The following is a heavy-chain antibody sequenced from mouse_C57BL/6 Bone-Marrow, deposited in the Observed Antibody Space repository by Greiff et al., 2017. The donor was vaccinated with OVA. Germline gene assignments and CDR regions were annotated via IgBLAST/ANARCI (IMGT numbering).Heavy chain of an antibody. V-gene: IGHV1-64*01. D-gene: IGHD2-5*01. Sequence: QVQLQQPGAELVKPGASVKLSCKASGYTFTSYWIHWVKQRPGQGLAWIGMIHPNSGSTNYNEKFKSKATLTVDKSSSTAYMQISSLTSEDSAVYYCARDYPYSNYVDYWGQGTSVTVSS. CDR1: GYTFTSYW. CDR2: IHPNSGST. J-gene: IGHJ4*01. CDR3: ARDYPYSNYVDY.